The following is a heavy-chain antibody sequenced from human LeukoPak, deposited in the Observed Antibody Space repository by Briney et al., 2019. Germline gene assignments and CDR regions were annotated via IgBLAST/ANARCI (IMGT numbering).Heavy chain of an antibody. V-gene: IGHV5-51*01. J-gene: IGHJ4*02. CDR1: GYSFTNYW. Sequence: GESLKISCKGSGYSFTNYWIAWVRQMSGKGLEWMGIIYPGDSDTRSSTSFQGQVTISVDKSISTAYLQWSSLKASDTAMYYCGRVWENSGSYYYYWGQGTLVTVSS. D-gene: IGHD1-26*01. CDR3: GRVWENSGSYYYY. CDR2: IYPGDSDT.